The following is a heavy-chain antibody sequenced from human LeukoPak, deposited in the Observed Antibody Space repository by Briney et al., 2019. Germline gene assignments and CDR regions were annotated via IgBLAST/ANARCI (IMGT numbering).Heavy chain of an antibody. J-gene: IGHJ5*02. Sequence: SETLSLTCTVSGDSISSSYWSWIRQPAGKGVEWIGRIYTSGSTNYNPSLKSRVIMSLDTSENQFSLKLSSVTAADTAIYYCARGVRYSSGWNNWFDPWGQGTLVTVSS. CDR2: IYTSGST. CDR1: GDSISSSY. CDR3: ARGVRYSSGWNNWFDP. V-gene: IGHV4-4*07. D-gene: IGHD6-19*01.